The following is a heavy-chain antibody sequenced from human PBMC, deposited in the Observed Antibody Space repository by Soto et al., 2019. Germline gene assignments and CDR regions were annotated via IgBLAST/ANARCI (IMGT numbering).Heavy chain of an antibody. D-gene: IGHD3-3*01. V-gene: IGHV3-7*01. CDR3: ARDLKEVRYDFWSGYYSGGGYYFEY. Sequence: EVHLVESGGGLVQPGGSLRLSCAASGFTFSSYWMSWVRQAPGKGLEWVANIKQDGSEKYYVDSVKGRFTISRDNAKNSLYLQMNSLRTEDTAVYYCARDLKEVRYDFWSGYYSGGGYYFEYWGQGTLVTVSS. CDR1: GFTFSSYW. J-gene: IGHJ4*02. CDR2: IKQDGSEK.